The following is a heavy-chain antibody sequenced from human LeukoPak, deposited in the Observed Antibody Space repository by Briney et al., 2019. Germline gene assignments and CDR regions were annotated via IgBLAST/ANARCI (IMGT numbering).Heavy chain of an antibody. J-gene: IGHJ4*02. V-gene: IGHV1-2*02. CDR3: ARAYYYGSGSYPGDY. CDR1: GYTFTGYY. Sequence: ASVKVSCKASGYTFTGYYMHWVRQAPGQGREWMGWINPNSGGTNYAQKFQGRVTMTRDTSISTAYMELSRLRSDDTAVYYCARAYYYGSGSYPGDYWGQGTLVTVSS. D-gene: IGHD3-10*01. CDR2: INPNSGGT.